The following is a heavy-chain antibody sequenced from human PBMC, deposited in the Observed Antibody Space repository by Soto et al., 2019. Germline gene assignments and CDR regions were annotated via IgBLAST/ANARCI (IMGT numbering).Heavy chain of an antibody. CDR3: ANGAAGTGYFDY. D-gene: IGHD6-13*01. J-gene: IGHJ4*02. CDR1: GFTFSSYA. Sequence: GGSLRLSRAASGFTFSSYAMSWVRQAPGKGLEWVSAISGSGGSTYYADSVKGRFTISRDNSKNTLYLQMNSLRAEDTAVYYCANGAAGTGYFDYWGQGTLVTVSS. CDR2: ISGSGGST. V-gene: IGHV3-23*01.